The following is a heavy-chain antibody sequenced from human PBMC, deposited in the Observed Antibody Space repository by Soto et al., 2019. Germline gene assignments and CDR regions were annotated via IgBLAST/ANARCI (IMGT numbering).Heavy chain of an antibody. CDR3: ARVPLTRGTMVRGPRIYWFDP. V-gene: IGHV1-69*02. CDR1: GGTFSSYT. J-gene: IGHJ5*02. D-gene: IGHD3-10*01. Sequence: SVKVSCKASGGTFSSYTISWVRQAPGQGLEWMGRIIPILGIANYAQKFQGRVTITADKSTSTAYMELSSLRSEDTAVYYCARVPLTRGTMVRGPRIYWFDPWG. CDR2: IIPILGIA.